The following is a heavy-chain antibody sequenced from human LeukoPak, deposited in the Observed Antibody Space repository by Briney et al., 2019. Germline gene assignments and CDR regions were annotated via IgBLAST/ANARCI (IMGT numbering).Heavy chain of an antibody. J-gene: IGHJ4*02. D-gene: IGHD3-9*01. CDR2: IYYSGST. CDR1: GGSISSYY. V-gene: IGHV4-59*08. Sequence: SETLSLTCTVSGGSISSYYWSWIRQPPGKGLEWIGYIYYSGSTNYNPSLKSRVTISVDTSKNHLSLKLSSVTAADTAVYYCARGGKYYDILTGYYDYWGQGTLVTVSS. CDR3: ARGGKYYDILTGYYDY.